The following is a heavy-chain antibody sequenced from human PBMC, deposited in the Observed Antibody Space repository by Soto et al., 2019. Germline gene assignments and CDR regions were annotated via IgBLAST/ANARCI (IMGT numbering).Heavy chain of an antibody. D-gene: IGHD2-2*01. J-gene: IGHJ5*02. V-gene: IGHV1-69*01. CDR1: GGTFSSYA. CDR2: IIPIFGTA. CDR3: ARAGGYCSSTSCFWFDP. Sequence: QVQLVQSGAEVKKPGSSVKVSCKTSGGTFSSYAISWVRQAPGQGLEWMGGIIPIFGTANYAQKFQGRVTITADESTSTAYMELSSLRSEDTAVYYCARAGGYCSSTSCFWFDPWGQGTLVTVSS.